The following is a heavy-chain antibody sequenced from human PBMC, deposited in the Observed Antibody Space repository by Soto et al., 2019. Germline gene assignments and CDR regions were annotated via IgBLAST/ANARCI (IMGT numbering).Heavy chain of an antibody. Sequence: EVQLVESGGGLVQPGGSLRLSCAASGFTFSNYWMHWVRQAPGKGLVWVSRINFDESTTTYADSVQGRFTISRDNAKNTLDLQLNRRRAEDTALYYCGTGGRTAVHVYHFDYWGQGALVTVSS. V-gene: IGHV3-74*01. CDR3: GTGGRTAVHVYHFDY. J-gene: IGHJ4*02. CDR2: INFDESTT. CDR1: GFTFSNYW. D-gene: IGHD3-16*01.